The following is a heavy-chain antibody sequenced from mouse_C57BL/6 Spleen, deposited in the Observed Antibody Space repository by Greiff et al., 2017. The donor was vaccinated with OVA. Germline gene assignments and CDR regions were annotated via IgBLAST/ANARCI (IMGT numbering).Heavy chain of an antibody. CDR2: IDPETGGT. J-gene: IGHJ2*01. V-gene: IGHV1-15*01. CDR3: TRWNWDDY. Sequence: QVQLKESGAELVRPGASVTLSCKASGYTFTDYEMHWVKQTPVHGLEWIGAIDPETGGTAYNQKFKGKAILTADKSSSTAYMELRSLTSEDSAVYYCTRWNWDDYWGQGTTLTVSS. D-gene: IGHD4-1*01. CDR1: GYTFTDYE.